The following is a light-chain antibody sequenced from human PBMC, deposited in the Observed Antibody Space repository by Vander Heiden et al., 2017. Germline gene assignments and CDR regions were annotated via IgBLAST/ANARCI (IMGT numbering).Light chain of an antibody. V-gene: IGLV1-44*01. Sequence: QSVLAQPPSASGTPGQRVTISCSGGGSNIGSHAVTWYLQRPGAAPRLVIYNNDRRPSGVPDRLSGAKSGTSASLAISGLQSEDEGDYYCGTWDVSRSNWVFGGGTKLTVL. J-gene: IGLJ3*02. CDR1: GSNIGSHA. CDR3: GTWDVSRSNWV. CDR2: NND.